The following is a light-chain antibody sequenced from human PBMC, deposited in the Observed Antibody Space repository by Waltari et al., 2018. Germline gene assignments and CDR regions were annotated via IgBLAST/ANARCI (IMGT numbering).Light chain of an antibody. CDR3: QQRSAWPLT. V-gene: IGKV3-11*01. Sequence: IVLTQSPATLSLSPGERATLSCRASQSVSIYLAWYQQKPGQAPRLLIYDTSKRATGIPARFSGSGSGTDFTLTITSLEPDDFADYYCQQRSAWPLTFGQGTRLEIK. J-gene: IGKJ5*01. CDR1: QSVSIY. CDR2: DTS.